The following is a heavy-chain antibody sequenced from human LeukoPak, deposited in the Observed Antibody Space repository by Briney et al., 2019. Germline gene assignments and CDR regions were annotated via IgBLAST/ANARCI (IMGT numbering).Heavy chain of an antibody. J-gene: IGHJ4*02. CDR2: VSYDGNNK. V-gene: IGHV3-30*04. D-gene: IGHD3-10*01. CDR1: GFTFSSYA. Sequence: PGRSLRLSCAASGFTFSSYALHWVRQPPGKGLEWVAVVSYDGNNKFYADSVKGRFTISRGNSKNTLYLQMNSLRVEDTAVYYCARDRYYGSGSYYIDYWGQGTLVTVSS. CDR3: ARDRYYGSGSYYIDY.